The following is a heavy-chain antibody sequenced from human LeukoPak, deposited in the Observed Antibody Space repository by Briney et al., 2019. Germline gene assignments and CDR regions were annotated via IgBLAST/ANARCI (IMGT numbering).Heavy chain of an antibody. CDR2: ISAYNGNT. Sequence: GASVKVSCKASGYTFTSYGISWVRQAPGQGLEWMGWISAYNGNTNYAQKLQGRVTMTTDTSTSTAYMELRRLRSDDTAVYYCARDRTTYYDFWSGYYPGYGMDVWGQGTTVTVSS. D-gene: IGHD3-3*01. CDR3: ARDRTTYYDFWSGYYPGYGMDV. J-gene: IGHJ6*02. CDR1: GYTFTSYG. V-gene: IGHV1-18*01.